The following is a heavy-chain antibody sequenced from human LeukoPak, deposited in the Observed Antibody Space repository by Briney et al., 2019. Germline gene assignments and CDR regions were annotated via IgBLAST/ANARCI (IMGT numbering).Heavy chain of an antibody. V-gene: IGHV2-26*01. J-gene: IGHJ5*02. CDR3: ARAIYCSGGSCYPNWFDP. D-gene: IGHD2-15*01. CDR2: IFSNDEK. CDR1: GFSLSGARMG. Sequence: ESGPALVKPTETLTLTCTVSGFSLSGARMGVSWIRQPPGKALEWLAHIFSNDEKSYSTSLKSRLTISKDTSKSQVVLTMTNMDPVDTATYYCARAIYCSGGSCYPNWFDPWGQGTLVTVSS.